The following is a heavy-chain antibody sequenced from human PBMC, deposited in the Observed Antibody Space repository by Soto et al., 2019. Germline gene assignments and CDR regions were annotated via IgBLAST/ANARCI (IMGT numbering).Heavy chain of an antibody. CDR1: GYTFTSYG. V-gene: IGHV1-18*01. CDR3: ARDPSYYGMDV. Sequence: ASVKASCKSSGYTFTSYGISWVRQAPGQGLEWMGWINAGNGNTKYSQKLQGRVTMTRDTSASTAYMELSSLRSEDTAVYYCARDPSYYGMDVWGQGTTLTVSS. CDR2: INAGNGNT. J-gene: IGHJ6*02.